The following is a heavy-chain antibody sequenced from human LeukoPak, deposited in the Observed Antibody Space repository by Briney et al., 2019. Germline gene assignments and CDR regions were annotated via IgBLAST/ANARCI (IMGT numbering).Heavy chain of an antibody. J-gene: IGHJ6*03. D-gene: IGHD3-10*01. V-gene: IGHV1-69*01. CDR2: IIPIFGTA. CDR3: ARSGSGSSFYYYMDV. Sequence: ASVKVSCKASGGTFSSYAISWVRQAPGQGLEWMGGIIPIFGTAYYAQKFQGRVTITADESTSTAYMELSSLRSEDTAVYYCARSGSGSSFYYYMDVWGKGTTVTISS. CDR1: GGTFSSYA.